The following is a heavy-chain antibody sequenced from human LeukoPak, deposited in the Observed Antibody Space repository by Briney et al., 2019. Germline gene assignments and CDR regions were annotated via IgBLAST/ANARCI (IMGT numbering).Heavy chain of an antibody. Sequence: GGSLRLSCAASGFTFSNYNMNWVRQAPGKGLEWVSYISSSGSTIYYADSVKGRFTISRDNAKNSLYLQMNSLRAEDTAVYYCAREGDYGDYVWGYYYYMDVWGKGTTVTISS. J-gene: IGHJ6*03. V-gene: IGHV3-48*04. D-gene: IGHD4-17*01. CDR3: AREGDYGDYVWGYYYYMDV. CDR2: ISSSGSTI. CDR1: GFTFSNYN.